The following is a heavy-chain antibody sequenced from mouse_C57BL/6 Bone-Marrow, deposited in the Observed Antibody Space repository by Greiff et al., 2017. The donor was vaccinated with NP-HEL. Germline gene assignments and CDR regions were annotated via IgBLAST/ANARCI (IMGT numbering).Heavy chain of an antibody. D-gene: IGHD2-10*01. CDR1: GFSFNTYA. J-gene: IGHJ4*01. CDR2: IRSKSNNYAT. Sequence: EVKLMESGGGLVQPKGSLKLSCAASGFSFNTYAMNWVRQAPGKGLEWVARIRSKSNNYATYYADSVKDRFTISRDDSESMLYLQMNNLKTEDTAMYYCVSSYSGAMDYWGQGTSVTVSS. CDR3: VSSYSGAMDY. V-gene: IGHV10-1*01.